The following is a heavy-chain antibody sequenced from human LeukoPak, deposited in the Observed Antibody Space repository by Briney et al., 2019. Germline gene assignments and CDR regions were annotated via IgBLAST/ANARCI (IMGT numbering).Heavy chain of an antibody. CDR3: ARGFDSSGFLPLDY. V-gene: IGHV3-23*01. D-gene: IGHD3-22*01. J-gene: IGHJ4*02. Sequence: GGSLRLSCAASGFTFSSYAMSWVRQAPGKGLEWLSGFSGSGGGTYYADSVKGRFTISRDNSKNTLYLQMGSLRAEDMAVYYCARGFDSSGFLPLDYWGQGTLVTVSS. CDR1: GFTFSSYA. CDR2: FSGSGGGT.